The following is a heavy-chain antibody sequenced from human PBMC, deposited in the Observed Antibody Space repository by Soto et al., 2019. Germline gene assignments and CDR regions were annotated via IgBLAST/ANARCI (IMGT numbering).Heavy chain of an antibody. J-gene: IGHJ6*03. CDR3: ARSPLGYCSGRSCYSHGYYMDV. D-gene: IGHD2-15*01. CDR1: GGSFSGYY. Sequence: QVQLQQWGAGLLKPSETLSLTCAVYGGSFSGYYWNWIRQPPGKGLEWIGEINHSGSTNYNPSLRRRVTISVDTSKNQFSLKLSSVPAADTAVYYCARSPLGYCSGRSCYSHGYYMDVWGKGTTVTVSS. V-gene: IGHV4-34*01. CDR2: INHSGST.